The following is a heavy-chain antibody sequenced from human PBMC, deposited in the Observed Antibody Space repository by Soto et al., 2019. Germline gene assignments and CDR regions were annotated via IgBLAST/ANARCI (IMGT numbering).Heavy chain of an antibody. Sequence: QVQLVESGGGVVQPGRSLRLFCAASGLTFTRYGMHWGRQAPGKGLAWVAVIVYDGSEKHYGDSVKGRFTISRENSKNILYQQMNSLGADDTAVYDCAKDSHRVMYSTSSDRYDFYSGMDVWGQGTMVTVSS. CDR3: AKDSHRVMYSTSSDRYDFYSGMDV. J-gene: IGHJ6*02. CDR2: IVYDGSEK. CDR1: GLTFTRYG. D-gene: IGHD6-6*01. V-gene: IGHV3-30*18.